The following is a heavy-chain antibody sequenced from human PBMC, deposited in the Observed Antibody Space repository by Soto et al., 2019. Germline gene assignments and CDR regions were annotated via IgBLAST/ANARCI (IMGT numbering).Heavy chain of an antibody. J-gene: IGHJ3*02. V-gene: IGHV4-59*01. CDR3: ARDTAYSSDWYCSGYACAN. D-gene: IGHD6-19*01. Sequence: QVQLQESGPGLVKPSDTLSLTCTDTGGSISRYYWSWIPQPPGKGLERVGYIHYSGSTNYNPSLNSRVTISIDTSKNQSSLNLSCVTAADTAVYYCARDTAYSSDWYCSGYACANTGRGTMVTVSS. CDR2: IHYSGST. CDR1: GGSISRYY.